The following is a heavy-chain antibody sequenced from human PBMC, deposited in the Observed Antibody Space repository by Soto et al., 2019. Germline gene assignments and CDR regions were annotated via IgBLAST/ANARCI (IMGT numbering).Heavy chain of an antibody. CDR1: GFSVSSTF. Sequence: EVQLVESGGGLVQPGGSLRLSCAVSGFSVSSTFMNWVRQATGKGLEWVAVIHSGGNTFYGDSVKGRFTISRDNSKNMVYLQMTGLRGDDTAVYFCARALVTTSPRTFDYWGQGTLVTVSS. J-gene: IGHJ4*02. D-gene: IGHD2-21*02. CDR2: IHSGGNT. CDR3: ARALVTTSPRTFDY. V-gene: IGHV3-66*01.